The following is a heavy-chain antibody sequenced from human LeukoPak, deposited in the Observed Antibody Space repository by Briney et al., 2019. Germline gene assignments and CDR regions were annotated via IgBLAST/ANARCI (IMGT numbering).Heavy chain of an antibody. CDR1: GFTFSDYT. CDR3: AKDWAFYYYDSRTYYPNH. J-gene: IGHJ5*02. Sequence: GGSLRLSCAASGFTFSDYTMNWVRQAPGKGLEWVSYIDLSGSILYYVDSVKGRFTISKDNAKNSPYLQMNSLRVEDTAVYYCAKDWAFYYYDSRTYYPNHWGRGALVTVSS. V-gene: IGHV3-48*04. CDR2: IDLSGSIL. D-gene: IGHD3-22*01.